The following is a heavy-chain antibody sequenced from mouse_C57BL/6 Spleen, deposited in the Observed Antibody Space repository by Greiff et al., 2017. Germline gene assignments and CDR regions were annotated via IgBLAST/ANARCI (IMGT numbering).Heavy chain of an antibody. CDR2: ISSGSSTI. Sequence: EVKLMESGGGLVKPGGSLKLSCAASGLTFSDYGMHWVRQAPEKGLEWVAYISSGSSTIYYADTVKGRFTIARDNAKNTLFLQMTSLRSEDTAMYYCARAGTEYFDYWGQGTTLTVSS. J-gene: IGHJ2*01. V-gene: IGHV5-17*01. CDR1: GLTFSDYG. CDR3: ARAGTEYFDY. D-gene: IGHD4-1*01.